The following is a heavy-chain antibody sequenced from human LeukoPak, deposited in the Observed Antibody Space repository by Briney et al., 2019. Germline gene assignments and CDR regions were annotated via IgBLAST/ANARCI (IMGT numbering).Heavy chain of an antibody. CDR2: ISASGGSR. CDR3: AKDIIPAFLYYFDY. Sequence: PGGSLRLSCAASGFTFNNYAMNWVRQAPGKGLEWASGISASGGSRYYADSVKGRFTISRDNSKNTLYLQMNSLRAEDTAIYYCAKDIIPAFLYYFDYWGQGTLVTVFS. J-gene: IGHJ4*01. CDR1: GFTFNNYA. D-gene: IGHD1-14*01. V-gene: IGHV3-23*01.